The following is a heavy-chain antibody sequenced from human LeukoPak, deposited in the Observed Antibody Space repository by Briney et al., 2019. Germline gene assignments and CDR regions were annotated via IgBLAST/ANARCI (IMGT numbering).Heavy chain of an antibody. D-gene: IGHD3-22*01. Sequence: SQTLSLTCTVSGGSISSGSYYWSWIRQPAGKALEWIDRIYSSGSTNYNPSLKSRVTISVDTSKTPFSLKLSSLPAADTAVYYCARAGGYYDSSGYSSGFDYWGQGTLVTVSS. V-gene: IGHV4-61*02. CDR2: IYSSGST. CDR1: GGSISSGSYY. CDR3: ARAGGYYDSSGYSSGFDY. J-gene: IGHJ4*02.